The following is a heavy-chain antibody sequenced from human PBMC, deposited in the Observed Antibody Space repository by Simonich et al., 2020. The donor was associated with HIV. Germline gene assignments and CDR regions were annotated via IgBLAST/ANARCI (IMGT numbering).Heavy chain of an antibody. J-gene: IGHJ4*02. D-gene: IGHD6-6*01. V-gene: IGHV1-18*01. Sequence: GLEWMGWISAYNGNTNYAQKFQGRVTMTTDSFTNTAYMELRSLRSDDTAVYDCARVWEWDGSSSFDYWGQGTLVTVSS. CDR3: ARVWEWDGSSSFDY. CDR2: ISAYNGNT.